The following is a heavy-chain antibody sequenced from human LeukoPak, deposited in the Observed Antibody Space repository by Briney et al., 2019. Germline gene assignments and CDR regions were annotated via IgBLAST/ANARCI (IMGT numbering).Heavy chain of an antibody. CDR1: GYTFTSYG. D-gene: IGHD2-2*01. CDR3: ARDLTYCSSTSCQYYFDY. CDR2: ISAYNGNT. J-gene: IGHJ4*02. V-gene: IGHV1-18*01. Sequence: ASVKVSCKAPGYTFTSYGISWVRQAPGQGLEWMGWISAYNGNTNYAQKLQGRVTMTTDTSTSTAYMELRSLRSDDTAVYYCARDLTYCSSTSCQYYFDYWGQGTLVTVSS.